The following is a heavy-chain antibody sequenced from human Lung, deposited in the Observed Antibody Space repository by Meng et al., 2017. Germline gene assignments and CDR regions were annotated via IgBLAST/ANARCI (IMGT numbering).Heavy chain of an antibody. V-gene: IGHV4-34*01. CDR1: CGSLSDYY. Sequence: LQHRVAGLCKPSDTRSLTCVLSCGSLSDYYVSRIRQPPGKGLAWIGEINHSGSTNYNPSLQSRATISVDTSQNNLSLKLSSVTAADSAVYYCARGPTTMAHDFDYWGQGTLVTVSS. J-gene: IGHJ4*02. CDR3: ARGPTTMAHDFDY. D-gene: IGHD4-11*01. CDR2: INHSGST.